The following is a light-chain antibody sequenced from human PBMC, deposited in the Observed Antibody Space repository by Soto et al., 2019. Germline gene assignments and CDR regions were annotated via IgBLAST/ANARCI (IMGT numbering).Light chain of an antibody. CDR2: GNN. Sequence: QSVLTQPPSVSGAPGQSVTISCTGSSSNIGAGYDVHWYQQLPGTAPKLLIYGNNNRPSGVPDRFSGSKSATSDSLAITGLQAEDEADYYCQSYDSSLSGWVFGGGTKLTVL. CDR3: QSYDSSLSGWV. J-gene: IGLJ3*02. CDR1: SSNIGAGYD. V-gene: IGLV1-40*01.